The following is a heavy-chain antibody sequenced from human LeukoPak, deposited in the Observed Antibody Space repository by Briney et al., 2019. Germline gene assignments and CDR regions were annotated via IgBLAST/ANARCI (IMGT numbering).Heavy chain of an antibody. J-gene: IGHJ5*02. D-gene: IGHD3-10*01. V-gene: IGHV4-39*01. CDR2: IYYSGST. Sequence: NASETLSLTCTVSGGSTSSSSYYWGWIRQPPGKGLEWIGSIYYSGSTYYNPSLKSRVTISVDTSKNQFSLKLSSVTAADTAVYYCARHVQLGVLWFGESPGWFDPWGQGTLVTVSS. CDR1: GGSTSSSSYY. CDR3: ARHVQLGVLWFGESPGWFDP.